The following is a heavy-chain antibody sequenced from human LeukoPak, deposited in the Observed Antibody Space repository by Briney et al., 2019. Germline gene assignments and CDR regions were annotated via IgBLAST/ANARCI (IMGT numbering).Heavy chain of an antibody. CDR3: ASSTPAIDAFDI. Sequence: PSETLSLTCTVSGYSISSGYYWGWIRPPPGKGLEWIGSIYHSGSTYYNPSLKSRVTISVDTSKNQFSLKLSSVTAADTAVYYCASSTPAIDAFDIWGQGTMVTVSS. CDR2: IYHSGST. CDR1: GYSISSGYY. D-gene: IGHD2-2*01. V-gene: IGHV4-38-2*02. J-gene: IGHJ3*02.